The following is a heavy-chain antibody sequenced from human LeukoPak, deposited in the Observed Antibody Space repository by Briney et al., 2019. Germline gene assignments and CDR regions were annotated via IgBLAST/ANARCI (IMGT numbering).Heavy chain of an antibody. CDR1: GFIFSSYG. CDR2: IWYDGSNK. V-gene: IGHV3-33*01. J-gene: IGHJ3*02. CDR3: AREADCSGGNCYRGPFDI. D-gene: IGHD2-15*01. Sequence: PGRSLRLSCAASGFIFSSYGMHWVRQAPGKGLEWVAVIWYDGSNKYYADSVKGRFTISRDNSKNTLYLQMNSLRAEDTAVYYCAREADCSGGNCYRGPFDIWGQGTMVTVSS.